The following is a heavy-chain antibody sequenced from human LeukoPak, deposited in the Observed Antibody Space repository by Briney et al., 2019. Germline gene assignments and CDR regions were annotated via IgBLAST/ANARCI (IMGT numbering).Heavy chain of an antibody. CDR1: GYSFTNYW. CDR3: VRPRLARSFGAFDI. CDR2: IYPGDSDT. D-gene: IGHD1-26*01. Sequence: GESLKISCKGSGYSFTNYWIGWVRQVPGKGLEWMGIIYPGDSDTRYSPSFQGQVTISADKSISTAYLQWSSLKASDTAMYYCVRPRLARSFGAFDIWGQGTMVTVSS. V-gene: IGHV5-51*01. J-gene: IGHJ3*02.